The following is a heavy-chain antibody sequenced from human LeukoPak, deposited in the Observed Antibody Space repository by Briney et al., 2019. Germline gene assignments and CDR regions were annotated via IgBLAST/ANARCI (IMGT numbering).Heavy chain of an antibody. J-gene: IGHJ4*02. D-gene: IGHD3-10*01. CDR1: GGTFSSYA. Sequence: SVKVSCKASGGTFSSYAIRWVRQAPGQGLEWMGRIIPILGIANYAQKFQGRVTITADKSTSTAYMELSSLRSEDTAVYYCARSSSGSYYNNYWGQGTLVTVSS. CDR3: ARSSSGSYYNNY. V-gene: IGHV1-69*04. CDR2: IIPILGIA.